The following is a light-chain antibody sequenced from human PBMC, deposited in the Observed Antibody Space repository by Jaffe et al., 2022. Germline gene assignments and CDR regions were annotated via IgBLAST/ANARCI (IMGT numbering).Light chain of an antibody. CDR1: QSVLYSSNNKNY. V-gene: IGKV4-1*01. Sequence: IVMTQSPDSLAVSLGERATINCNSSQSVLYSSNNKNYVAWYQQKPGQPPKLLIYWASTRESGVSDRFSASGSGTDFTLSISSLQAEDVAVYYCQQYYTFPRTFGQGTKVEIK. J-gene: IGKJ1*01. CDR2: WAS. CDR3: QQYYTFPRT.